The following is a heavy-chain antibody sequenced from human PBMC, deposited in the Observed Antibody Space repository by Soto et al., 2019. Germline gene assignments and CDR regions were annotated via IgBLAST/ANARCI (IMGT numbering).Heavy chain of an antibody. J-gene: IGHJ5*02. CDR1: GGSFSGYY. CDR2: INHSGST. Sequence: PSETLSLTCAVYGGSFSGYYWSWIRQPPGKGLEWIGEINHSGSTNYNPSLKSRVTISVDTSKNQFSLKLSSVPAADTAVYYCARGLGFWSGYYGYGWFDPWGQGTLVTVSS. D-gene: IGHD3-3*01. CDR3: ARGLGFWSGYYGYGWFDP. V-gene: IGHV4-34*01.